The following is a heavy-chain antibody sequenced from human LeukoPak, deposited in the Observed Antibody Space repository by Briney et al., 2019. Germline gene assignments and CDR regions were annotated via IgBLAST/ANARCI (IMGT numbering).Heavy chain of an antibody. Sequence: PSQTLSLTCTVSGGSISSGDYYWSWIREPPGKGLEWIGYIYYSGSTYYNPSLKSRVTISVDTSKTQFSLKLSSVTAADTAVYYCARSPLSAAAGTTDYYMDVWGKGTTFTVSS. CDR2: IYYSGST. CDR3: ARSPLSAAAGTTDYYMDV. J-gene: IGHJ6*03. V-gene: IGHV4-30-4*01. D-gene: IGHD6-13*01. CDR1: GGSISSGDYY.